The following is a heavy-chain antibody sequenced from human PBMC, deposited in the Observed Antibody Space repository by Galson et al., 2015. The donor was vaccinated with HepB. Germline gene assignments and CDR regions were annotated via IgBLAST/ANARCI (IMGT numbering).Heavy chain of an antibody. D-gene: IGHD5-24*01. CDR1: GFTFSSYW. V-gene: IGHV3-74*01. J-gene: IGHJ4*02. CDR3: ARRQRWLQHSDY. Sequence: SLRLSCAASGFTFSSYWMHWVRQAPGKGLVWVSRINSDGSSTSFADSVKGRFTISRDNAKNTLYLQMNSLRAEDTAVYYCARRQRWLQHSDYWGQGTLVTVSS. CDR2: INSDGSST.